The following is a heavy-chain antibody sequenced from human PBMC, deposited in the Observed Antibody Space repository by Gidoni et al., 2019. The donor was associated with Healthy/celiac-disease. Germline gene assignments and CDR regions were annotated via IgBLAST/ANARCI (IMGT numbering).Heavy chain of an antibody. Sequence: EVQLLESGGGLVQPGGSRRISCAAAGFTFRSYAMSWVRQAPGKGLEWVSAISGSGGSTYYADSVKGRFTISRDNSKNTLYLQMNSLRAEYTAVYYCAKDISRLSWGDFDYWGQGTLVTVSS. CDR2: ISGSGGST. V-gene: IGHV3-23*01. D-gene: IGHD3-16*01. J-gene: IGHJ4*02. CDR1: GFTFRSYA. CDR3: AKDISRLSWGDFDY.